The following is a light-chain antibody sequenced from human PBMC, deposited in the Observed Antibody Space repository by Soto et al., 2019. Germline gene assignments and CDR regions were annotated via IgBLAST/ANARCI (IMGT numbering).Light chain of an antibody. CDR1: SSDGGGYDY. V-gene: IGLV2-14*01. CDR2: EVS. CDR3: SSYSISTAYL. J-gene: IGLJ1*01. Sequence: QSPLTHPAAVSVSAGQSITIACTGTSSDGGGYDYVSWYQLHPGKAPKLMVFEVSNRPSGVSYRFSGSKSGNTASLTISGLQAEAEADYFCSSYSISTAYLFGTGTKVTVL.